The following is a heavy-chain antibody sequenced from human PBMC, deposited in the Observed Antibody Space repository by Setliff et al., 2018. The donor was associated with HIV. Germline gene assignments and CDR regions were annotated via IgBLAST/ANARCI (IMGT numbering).Heavy chain of an antibody. V-gene: IGHV1-18*01. CDR1: GYTFTSYI. CDR3: ARSRYDSGGYPDAFDI. Sequence: ASVKVSCKASGYTFTSYIMNWVRQAPGQGLEWMGWISAYNGNTKYAQKFQGRVTMTTDTSTSTAYMGLRSLRSDDTAVYYCARSRYDSGGYPDAFDIWGQGTMVTVSS. D-gene: IGHD3-22*01. J-gene: IGHJ3*02. CDR2: ISAYNGNT.